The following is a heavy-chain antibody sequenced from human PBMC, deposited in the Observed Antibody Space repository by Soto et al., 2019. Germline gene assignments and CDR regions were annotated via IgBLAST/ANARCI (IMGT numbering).Heavy chain of an antibody. CDR1: GFSLSNSA. CDR2: LSVTGDRD. Sequence: EVQLLESGGGLVESGGSLRLPCAASGFSLSNSAVSWVRQAPGKGLGWVSSLSVTGDRDFYSDSVKGWFTISRDISKSTLYLQMSSLRAEETAVYYCAKNGCSYPACYPYYYYVDVWGKGTTVTVSS. D-gene: IGHD2-15*01. CDR3: AKNGCSYPACYPYYYYVDV. V-gene: IGHV3-23*01. J-gene: IGHJ6*03.